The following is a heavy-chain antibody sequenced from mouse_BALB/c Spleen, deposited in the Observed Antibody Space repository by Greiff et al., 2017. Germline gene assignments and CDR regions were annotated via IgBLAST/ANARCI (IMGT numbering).Heavy chain of an antibody. D-gene: IGHD3-1*01. J-gene: IGHJ4*01. CDR1: GYSITSDYA. V-gene: IGHV3-2*02. CDR3: ATARATPYYAMDY. Sequence: EVKVEESGPGLVKPSQSLSLTCTVTGYSITSDYAWNWIRQFPGNKLEWMGYISYSGSTSYNPSLKSRISITRDTSKNQFFLQLNSVTTEDTATYYCATARATPYYAMDYWGQGTSVTVSS. CDR2: ISYSGST.